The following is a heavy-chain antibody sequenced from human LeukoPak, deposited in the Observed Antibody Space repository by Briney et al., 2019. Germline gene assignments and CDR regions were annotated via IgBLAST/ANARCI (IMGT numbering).Heavy chain of an antibody. D-gene: IGHD2-15*01. V-gene: IGHV1-8*02. CDR3: ARGPSAYCSGGSCYSGSAWFDP. CDR2: MNPNSGNT. CDR1: GYTFTGYY. Sequence: ASVKVSCKASGYTFTGYYIHWVRQATGQGLEWMGWMNPNSGNTGYAQKFQGRVTMTRNTSISTAYMELSSLRSEDTAVYYCARGPSAYCSGGSCYSGSAWFDPWGQGTLVTVSS. J-gene: IGHJ5*02.